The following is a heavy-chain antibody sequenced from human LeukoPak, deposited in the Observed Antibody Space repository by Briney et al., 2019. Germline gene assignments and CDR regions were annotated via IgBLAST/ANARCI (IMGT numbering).Heavy chain of an antibody. CDR1: GFTFSRYW. J-gene: IGHJ5*02. CDR3: ARGLSASCFDT. V-gene: IGHV3-74*01. CDR2: VNSDGSDT. Sequence: GGSLRLPCAASGFTFSRYWMHWVRQAPGKGLVWVSGVNSDGSDTNYADSVKGRFTISRDNAENTLYLQVNSLRAEDTAVYYCARGLSASCFDTWGQGTLVTVSS.